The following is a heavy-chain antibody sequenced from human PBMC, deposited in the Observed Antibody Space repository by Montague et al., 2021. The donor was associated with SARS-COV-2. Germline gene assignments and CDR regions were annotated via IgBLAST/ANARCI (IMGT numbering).Heavy chain of an antibody. CDR3: AKDLVLRAARPDSLDV. CDR1: GFTFSDYS. Sequence: SLRLSCAASGFTFSDYSVNWVRQAPGKGLEWISYISASTNIIYYADSVKGRFTISRDNSRNSLYLQMNGLRADDTAVYYCAKDLVLRAARPDSLDVWGQGTVVSVSS. V-gene: IGHV3-48*01. J-gene: IGHJ3*01. CDR2: ISASTNII. D-gene: IGHD6-6*01.